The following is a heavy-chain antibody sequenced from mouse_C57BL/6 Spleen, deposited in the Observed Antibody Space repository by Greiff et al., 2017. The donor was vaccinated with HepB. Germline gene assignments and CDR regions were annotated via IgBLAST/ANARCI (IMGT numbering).Heavy chain of an antibody. CDR2: ISSGSSTN. J-gene: IGHJ2*01. CDR3: ARSGYGNFYFDY. D-gene: IGHD2-1*01. CDR1: GFTFSDYG. V-gene: IGHV5-17*01. Sequence: EVHLVESGGGLVKPGGSLKLSCAASGFTFSDYGMHWVRQAPEKGLEWVAYISSGSSTNYYADTVKGRFTISRDNAKNTLFLQMTSLRSEDTAMYYCARSGYGNFYFDYWGQGTTLTVSS.